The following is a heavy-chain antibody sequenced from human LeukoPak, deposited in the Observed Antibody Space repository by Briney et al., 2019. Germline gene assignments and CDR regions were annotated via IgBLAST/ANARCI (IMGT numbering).Heavy chain of an antibody. CDR1: GFTFSSYD. CDR2: IGTAGDT. V-gene: IGHV3-13*04. CDR3: ARDRSSSAAPSLSY. Sequence: PGGSLRLSCAASGFTFSSYDMHWVRQGTGKGLEWVSAIGTAGDTYYPGSVKGRFTTSRENAKNSLYLQMNSLRDEDTAVYYCARDRSSSAAPSLSYWGQGTLVTVSS. D-gene: IGHD6-13*01. J-gene: IGHJ4*02.